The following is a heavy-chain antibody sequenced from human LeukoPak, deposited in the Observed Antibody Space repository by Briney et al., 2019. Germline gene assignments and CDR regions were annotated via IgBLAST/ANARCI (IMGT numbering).Heavy chain of an antibody. D-gene: IGHD6-13*01. CDR1: GFTFSNFA. V-gene: IGHV3-21*01. J-gene: IGHJ4*02. CDR2: IVGSSST. Sequence: GGALRLSCAASGFTFSNFAMTWVRQAPGKGLEWVSSIVGSSSTYYADSLKGRFTISRDNAKNSLYLQMNSLRAEDTAVYYCARIGAGSSRDYWGQGTLVTVSS. CDR3: ARIGAGSSRDY.